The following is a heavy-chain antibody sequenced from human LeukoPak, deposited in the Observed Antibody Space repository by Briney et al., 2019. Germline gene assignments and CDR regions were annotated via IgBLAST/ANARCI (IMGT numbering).Heavy chain of an antibody. CDR1: GYTFTTFG. D-gene: IGHD6-19*01. J-gene: IGHJ3*02. CDR3: ARDPGSGWSPHAFDI. CDR2: ISAYNGNT. Sequence: ASVKVSCKASGYTFTTFGISWVRQAPGQGLEWMGWISAYNGNTNYAQRLQGRVTMTTDISTSTAYMELRSLRSDDTAVYYCARDPGSGWSPHAFDIWGQGTMVTVSS. V-gene: IGHV1-18*01.